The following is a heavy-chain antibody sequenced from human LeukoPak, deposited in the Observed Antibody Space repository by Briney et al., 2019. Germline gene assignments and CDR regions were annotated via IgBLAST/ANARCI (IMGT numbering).Heavy chain of an antibody. CDR1: GGTFSSYT. V-gene: IGHV1-69*02. D-gene: IGHD5-12*01. CDR3: ASWGMATAVPTPFDY. J-gene: IGHJ4*02. CDR2: IIPILGIA. Sequence: ASVKVSCKASGGTFSSYTISWVRQAPGQGLEWMGRIIPILGIANYAQKFQGRVTITADKSTSTAYMELSSLRSEDTAVYYCASWGMATAVPTPFDYWGQGTLVTVSS.